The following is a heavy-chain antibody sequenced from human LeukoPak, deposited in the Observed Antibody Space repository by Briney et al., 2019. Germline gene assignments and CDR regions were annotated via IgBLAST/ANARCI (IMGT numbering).Heavy chain of an antibody. V-gene: IGHV3-23*01. CDR1: GFTFSSYG. CDR2: ISGSGGST. J-gene: IGHJ4*02. D-gene: IGHD6-19*01. CDR3: AKDQGQWLAEDFDY. Sequence: PGGSLRLSCAASGFTFSSYGMSWVRQAPGKGLELVSAISGSGGSTYYADSVKGRFTISRDNSKNTLYLQMNSLRAEDTAVYYCAKDQGQWLAEDFDYWGQGTLVTVSS.